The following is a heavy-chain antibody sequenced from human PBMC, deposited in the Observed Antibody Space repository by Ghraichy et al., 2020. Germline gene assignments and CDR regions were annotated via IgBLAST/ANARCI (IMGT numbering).Heavy chain of an antibody. V-gene: IGHV3-43D*03. Sequence: GGSLRLSCAASGFTFDDYAMHWVRQAPGKGLEWVSLISWDGGSTYYADSVKGRFTISRDNSKNSLYLQMNSLRAEDTALYYCAKDSMVRGVRHGMDVWGQGTTVTVSS. D-gene: IGHD3-10*01. CDR1: GFTFDDYA. CDR3: AKDSMVRGVRHGMDV. CDR2: ISWDGGST. J-gene: IGHJ6*02.